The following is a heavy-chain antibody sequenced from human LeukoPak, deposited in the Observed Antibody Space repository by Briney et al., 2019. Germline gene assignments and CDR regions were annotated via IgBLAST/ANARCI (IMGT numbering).Heavy chain of an antibody. CDR1: GHTFTRYY. CDR3: ARDSRVSGDY. J-gene: IGHJ4*02. D-gene: IGHD2-2*01. V-gene: IGHV1-2*06. Sequence: ASLKDSCKPSGHTFTRYYIHTARQAPGHGLDWLGRIDPNSGGTTYAHNFQGRVTMTRYTSISTAYMDLSSLTSDDTAVYYCARDSRVSGDYWGQGTLVTVSS. CDR2: IDPNSGGT.